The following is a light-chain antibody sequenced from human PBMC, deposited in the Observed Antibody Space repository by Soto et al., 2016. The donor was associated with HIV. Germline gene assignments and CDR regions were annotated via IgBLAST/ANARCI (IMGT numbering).Light chain of an antibody. CDR2: DAS. CDR1: QDISNY. V-gene: IGKV1-39*01. CDR3: QQSSRTPRT. Sequence: DIQMTQSPSSLSASVGDRVTITCQASQDISNYLNWYQQKPGRAPKLLISDASSLQSGVPSRFSGRGSGTDFTLTISSLQHEDLATYYCQQSSRTPRTFGQGTKVEI. J-gene: IGKJ1*01.